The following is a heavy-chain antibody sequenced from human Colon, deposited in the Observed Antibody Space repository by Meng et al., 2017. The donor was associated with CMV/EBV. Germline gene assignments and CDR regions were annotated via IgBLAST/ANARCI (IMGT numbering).Heavy chain of an antibody. D-gene: IGHD6-6*01. CDR2: ISSSGSYI. CDR3: AKDAARYSASSPPDY. V-gene: IGHV3-21*01. Sequence: GGSLRLSCAASGFTFSTYSMSWVRQTPGKGLEWVSSISSSGSYISYADSVKGRFTISRDNSKNTLYLQMNSLRAEDTAVYYCAKDAARYSASSPPDYWGQGTLVTVSS. CDR1: GFTFSTYS. J-gene: IGHJ4*02.